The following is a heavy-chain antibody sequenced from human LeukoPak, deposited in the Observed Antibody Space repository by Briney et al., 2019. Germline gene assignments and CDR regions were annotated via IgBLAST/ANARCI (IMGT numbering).Heavy chain of an antibody. J-gene: IGHJ4*02. V-gene: IGHV3-15*07. CDR1: GFIISNGW. CDR3: TTTHSSGFDH. Sequence: GGSLRLSCAASGFIISNGWMNWVRQAPGKGPEWVGRVKSKNDGGTIEYGGTVKGRFTISRDDSKNTVYLQMNNLKSEDTGMYYCTTTHSSGFDHWGQGVLVIVSS. D-gene: IGHD3-22*01. CDR2: VKSKNDGGTI.